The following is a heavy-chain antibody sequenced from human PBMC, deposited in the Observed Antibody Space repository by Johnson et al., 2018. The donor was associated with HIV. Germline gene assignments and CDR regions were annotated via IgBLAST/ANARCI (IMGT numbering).Heavy chain of an antibody. D-gene: IGHD3-22*01. Sequence: QVQLVESGGGVVRPGGSLRLSCAASGFTFDDYGMHWVRQAPGKGLEWVAFIRYDGAITYYVDSVQGRFTISRDNSKNTLYLQMNSLRTEDTAMFYCAKGHSSGYPKDAFDIWGQGTIVTVSS. CDR1: GFTFDDYG. V-gene: IGHV3-30*02. J-gene: IGHJ3*02. CDR2: IRYDGAIT. CDR3: AKGHSSGYPKDAFDI.